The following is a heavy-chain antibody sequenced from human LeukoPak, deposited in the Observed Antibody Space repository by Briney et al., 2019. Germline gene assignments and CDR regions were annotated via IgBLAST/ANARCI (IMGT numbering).Heavy chain of an antibody. CDR3: ARDPSGWYFDY. Sequence: SETLSLTCSVSGGSISSYYWSWIRQPPGKGLEWIGYIYYTGSTNYNPSLESRVTISVDTSKNQFSLKLSSVTAADTAVYYCARDPSGWYFDYWGQGTLVTVSS. CDR1: GGSISSYY. D-gene: IGHD6-19*01. CDR2: IYYTGST. J-gene: IGHJ4*02. V-gene: IGHV4-59*13.